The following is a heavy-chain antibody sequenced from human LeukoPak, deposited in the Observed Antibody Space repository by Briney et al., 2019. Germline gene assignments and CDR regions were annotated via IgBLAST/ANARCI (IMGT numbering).Heavy chain of an antibody. CDR1: GFTFSGYT. D-gene: IGHD3-22*01. CDR2: ISSNGYYI. V-gene: IGHV3-21*01. CDR3: SREAGYYHGSNRDAFDI. Sequence: GGSLRLSCAASGFTFSGYTMNWVRRAPGEGLEWGSSISSNGYYIYYADSLRGRFTISRDNARNSLYVKVNSLRAEDTAVYYCSREAGYYHGSNRDAFDICGQGKRVTVSS. J-gene: IGHJ3*02.